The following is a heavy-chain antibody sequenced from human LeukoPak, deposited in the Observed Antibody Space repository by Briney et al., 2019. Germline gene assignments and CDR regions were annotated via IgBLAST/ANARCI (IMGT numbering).Heavy chain of an antibody. D-gene: IGHD3-22*01. CDR3: AKDEGYYYDSSVYPTHFDY. CDR1: GFTFSSYG. Sequence: TGGSLRLSCAASGFTFSSYGMHWVRQAPGKGLEWVAVISYDGSNKYYADSVKSRFTISRDNSKNTLYLQMNSLRAGDTAVYYCAKDEGYYYDSSVYPTHFDYWGQGTLVTVSS. J-gene: IGHJ4*02. CDR2: ISYDGSNK. V-gene: IGHV3-30*18.